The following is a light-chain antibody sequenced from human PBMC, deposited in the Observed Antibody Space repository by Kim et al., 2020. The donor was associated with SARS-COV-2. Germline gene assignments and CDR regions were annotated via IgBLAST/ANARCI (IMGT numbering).Light chain of an antibody. CDR1: QSVSNSY. Sequence: EIVLTQSPGTLSLSPGERATLSCRASQSVSNSYLAWYQQKPDQAPRLLIYGASSRATGIPDRFSGSGSGTDFTLTISRLEPEDFVIYYCQQYDSSLWTFGQGTKVDIK. J-gene: IGKJ1*01. V-gene: IGKV3-20*01. CDR2: GAS. CDR3: QQYDSSLWT.